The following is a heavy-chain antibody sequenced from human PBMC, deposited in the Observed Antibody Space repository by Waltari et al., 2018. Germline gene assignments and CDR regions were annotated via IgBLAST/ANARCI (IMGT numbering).Heavy chain of an antibody. CDR2: IYTSGST. J-gene: IGHJ6*02. D-gene: IGHD3-10*01. CDR1: GGSISSGSSY. CDR3: ARSLGVRGVIVHYYYGMDV. Sequence: QVQLQESGPGLVKPSQTLSLTCTVSGGSISSGSSYWSWIRQPAGKGLEWIGRIYTSGSTNYNPSLKSRVTISVDTSKNQFSLKLSSVTAADTAVYYCARSLGVRGVIVHYYYGMDVWGQGTTVTVSS. V-gene: IGHV4-61*02.